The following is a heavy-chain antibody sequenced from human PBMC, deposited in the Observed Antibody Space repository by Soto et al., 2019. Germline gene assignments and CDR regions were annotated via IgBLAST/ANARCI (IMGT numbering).Heavy chain of an antibody. J-gene: IGHJ5*02. D-gene: IGHD4-4*01. CDR3: ARTTSSGNHDQ. Sequence: QVQLQESGPGLVKPSETLSLACTVSGGSINNYYWSWFRQPPGKGLEWIGYVYCSGSTKYNPSLKSRVAISVDTSKNQFSLKVNSVTAADTAVYYCARTTSSGNHDQWGQGTLVTVSS. V-gene: IGHV4-59*01. CDR2: VYCSGST. CDR1: GGSINNYY.